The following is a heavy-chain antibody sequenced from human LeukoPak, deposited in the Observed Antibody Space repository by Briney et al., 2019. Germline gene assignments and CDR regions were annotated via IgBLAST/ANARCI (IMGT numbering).Heavy chain of an antibody. CDR1: RFTFSSYG. CDR2: ISYDGSNK. V-gene: IGHV3-30*18. J-gene: IGHJ4*02. Sequence: GGSLRLSCAASRFTFSSYGMHWVRQAPGKGLEWVAVISYDGSNKYYADSVKGRFTISRDNSKNTLYLQINSLRAEDTAVYYCAKDSGLSTVSNFDYWGQGTLVTVSS. CDR3: AKDSGLSTVSNFDY. D-gene: IGHD4-17*01.